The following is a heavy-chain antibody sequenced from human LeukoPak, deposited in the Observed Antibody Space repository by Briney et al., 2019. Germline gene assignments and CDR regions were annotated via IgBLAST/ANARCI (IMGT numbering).Heavy chain of an antibody. CDR3: ARGTLYSGWSYYFDY. J-gene: IGHJ4*02. V-gene: IGHV4-39*07. D-gene: IGHD6-19*01. CDR2: VYYSATT. CDR1: GGSISLSYYY. Sequence: SPSETLSLTCSVSGGSISLSYYYWGWIRQPPGKELEWIGSVYYSATTSDNPSLKSRVTISVDMSKNHFSLRLSSVTAADTAMYYCARGTLYSGWSYYFDYWGQGSQVTVSS.